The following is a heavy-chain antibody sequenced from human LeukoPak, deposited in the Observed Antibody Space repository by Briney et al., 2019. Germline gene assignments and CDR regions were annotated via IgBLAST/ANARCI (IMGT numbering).Heavy chain of an antibody. CDR3: ARALITMVRGVTDWFDP. J-gene: IGHJ5*02. V-gene: IGHV4-31*03. CDR2: IYYSGST. D-gene: IGHD3-10*01. Sequence: SETLSLTCTVSGGSISSGGCYWSWIRQHPGKGLEWIGYIYYSGSTYYNPSLKSRVTISVDTSKNQFSLKLSSVTAADTAVYYCARALITMVRGVTDWFDPWGQGTLVTVSS. CDR1: GGSISSGGCY.